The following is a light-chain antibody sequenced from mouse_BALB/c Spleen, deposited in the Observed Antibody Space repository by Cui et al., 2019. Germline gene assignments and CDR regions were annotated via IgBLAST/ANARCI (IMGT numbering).Light chain of an antibody. Sequence: QIVLTQSQPLMSASSGEKVTMTCSASSSVSYMYWYQQKPRSSPKPWIYLTSNLASGVPARFSGSGSGTSYSLTISSMEAEDAATYYCQQWSSNPLTFGAGTKLELK. V-gene: IGKV4-68*01. CDR2: LTS. CDR1: SSVSY. CDR3: QQWSSNPLT. J-gene: IGKJ5*01.